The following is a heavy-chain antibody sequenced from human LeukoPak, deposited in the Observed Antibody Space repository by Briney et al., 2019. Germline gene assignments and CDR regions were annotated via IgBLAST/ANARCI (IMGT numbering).Heavy chain of an antibody. CDR1: GGSISSSSYY. Sequence: SETLSLTCTVSGGSISSSSYYWGWIRQPPGKGLEWIGSIYYSGSTYYNPSLKSRVTISVDTSKNQFSLKLSSVTAADTAVYYCARGGYCSSTSCDQTKYNWFDPWGQGTLVTVSS. D-gene: IGHD2-2*01. J-gene: IGHJ5*02. V-gene: IGHV4-39*07. CDR2: IYYSGST. CDR3: ARGGYCSSTSCDQTKYNWFDP.